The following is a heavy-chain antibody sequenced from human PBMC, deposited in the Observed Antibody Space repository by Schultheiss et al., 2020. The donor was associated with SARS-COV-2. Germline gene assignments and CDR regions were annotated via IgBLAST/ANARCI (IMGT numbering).Heavy chain of an antibody. D-gene: IGHD6-6*01. V-gene: IGHV4-61*10. J-gene: IGHJ5*02. CDR1: DGSMTSGTYY. CDR3: AREGIAARGAYNWFDP. Sequence: SETLSLTCTVSDGSMTSGTYYWTWIRQSAGKGLEWIGYIYYSGSTNYNPSLKSRVTISVDTSKNQFSLRLSSVTAADTAVYYCAREGIAARGAYNWFDPWGQGILVTVSS. CDR2: IYYSGST.